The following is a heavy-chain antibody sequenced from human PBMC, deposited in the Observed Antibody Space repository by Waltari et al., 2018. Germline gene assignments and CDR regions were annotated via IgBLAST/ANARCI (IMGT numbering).Heavy chain of an antibody. V-gene: IGHV3-15*01. J-gene: IGHJ4*02. CDR1: GFTFSNTW. Sequence: EVQLVESGGGLVNPGGSLRLSCAASGFTFSNTWMDWVRQAPGKGLELIARIKTQSYCGWATYYAAPVTGRFTVSRDDSKNMLYLQMSSLKTEDTAMYYCTTDQGDSYTFYSFDYWGQGTLVTVSS. D-gene: IGHD3-16*02. CDR3: TTDQGDSYTFYSFDY. CDR2: IKTQSYCGWAT.